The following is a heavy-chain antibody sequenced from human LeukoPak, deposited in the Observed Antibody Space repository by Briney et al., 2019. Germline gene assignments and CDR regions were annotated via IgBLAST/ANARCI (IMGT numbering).Heavy chain of an antibody. D-gene: IGHD2-2*01. CDR3: ARGYCSSTSCYRKYYFDY. Sequence: SETLSLTCTVSGGSISSGSYYWSWIRQPAGKGLEWIGRIYTSGGTNYNPSLKSRVTISVDTSKNQFSLKLSSVTAADTAVYYCARGYCSSTSCYRKYYFDYWGQGTLVTVSP. J-gene: IGHJ4*02. V-gene: IGHV4-61*02. CDR2: IYTSGGT. CDR1: GGSISSGSYY.